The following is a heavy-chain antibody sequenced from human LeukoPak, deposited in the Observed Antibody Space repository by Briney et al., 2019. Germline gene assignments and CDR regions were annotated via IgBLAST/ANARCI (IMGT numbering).Heavy chain of an antibody. V-gene: IGHV3-30-3*01. CDR2: ISYDGSNK. J-gene: IGHJ5*02. CDR3: AREGYH. CDR1: GFTFSSYA. Sequence: GRSLRLSCAASGFTFSSYAMHWVRQAPGKGLEWVAVISYDGSNKYYADFVKGRFTISRDNSKNTLYLQMNSLRAEDTAVYYCAREGYHWGQGTLVTVSS.